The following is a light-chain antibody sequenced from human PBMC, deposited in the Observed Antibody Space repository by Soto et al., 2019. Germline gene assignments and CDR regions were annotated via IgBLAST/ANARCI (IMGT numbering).Light chain of an antibody. J-gene: IGKJ1*01. CDR1: LTIGHS. V-gene: IGKV1-16*01. CDR3: QQYNNWPRT. Sequence: DIQMTQSPSYLSASVGYRSTLTCRASLTIGHSLSWFQQKAGKPPTLLIYGASALQRGVPARFSGSGSGTEFTLTISSLQSEDFAVYYCQQYNNWPRTFGQGTKVDNK. CDR2: GAS.